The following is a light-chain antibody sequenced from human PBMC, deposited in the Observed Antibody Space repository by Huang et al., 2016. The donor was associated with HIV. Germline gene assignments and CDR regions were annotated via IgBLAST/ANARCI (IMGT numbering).Light chain of an antibody. V-gene: IGKV3-15*01. CDR1: QSVSNN. CDR2: GAS. J-gene: IGKJ2*01. CDR3: QQYNNRYT. Sequence: EIVMTQSPATLSVSPGERATLSCGASQSVSNNLAWYQQKHGQAPRLLMYGASTRATGIPARFSGSGSGTEFTLTISSLQSEDFALYYCQQYNNRYTFGQGTKLEI.